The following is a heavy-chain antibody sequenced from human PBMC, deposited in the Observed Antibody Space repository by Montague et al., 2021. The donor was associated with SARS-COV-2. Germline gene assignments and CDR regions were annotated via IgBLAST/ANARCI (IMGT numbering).Heavy chain of an antibody. CDR3: AREREGYSSSWYLDY. V-gene: IGHV4-59*01. CDR2: TYYSGST. CDR1: GGSISSYY. J-gene: IGHJ4*02. Sequence: SETLSLTCTVSGGSISSYYWSWIRQPPRKGLEWIGYTYYSGSTNYNPSLKSRVTISVDTSKNQFSLKLSSVTAADTAVYYCAREREGYSSSWYLDYWGQGTLVTVSS. D-gene: IGHD6-13*01.